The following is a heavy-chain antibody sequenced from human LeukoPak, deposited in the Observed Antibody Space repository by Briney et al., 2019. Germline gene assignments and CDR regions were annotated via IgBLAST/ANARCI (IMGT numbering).Heavy chain of an antibody. CDR1: GGSISNYY. CDR2: TYYSGST. Sequence: PSETLSLTCTVTGGSISNYYWSWIRQPPAKGLEWIGHTYYSGSTNYNPSLQSRVTISVDTSKNQFSLKLNSVTAADTAVYYCARDTTTDYYYYYGLDGWGQGTTVTVSS. J-gene: IGHJ6*02. D-gene: IGHD5-12*01. CDR3: ARDTTTDYYYYYGLDG. V-gene: IGHV4-59*01.